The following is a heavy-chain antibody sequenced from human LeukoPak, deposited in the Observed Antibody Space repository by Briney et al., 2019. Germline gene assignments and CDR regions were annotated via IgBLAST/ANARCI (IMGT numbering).Heavy chain of an antibody. D-gene: IGHD3-10*01. V-gene: IGHV3-11*04. J-gene: IGHJ4*02. CDR3: ARDAVTMVRGVIGY. CDR2: ISSSGSTI. Sequence: GGSLRLSCAASGFTFSDYYMSWIRQAPGKGLEWVSYISSSGSTIYYADSVKGRFTISRDNAKNSLYLQMNSLRAEDAAVYYCARDAVTMVRGVIGYWGQGTLVTVSS. CDR1: GFTFSDYY.